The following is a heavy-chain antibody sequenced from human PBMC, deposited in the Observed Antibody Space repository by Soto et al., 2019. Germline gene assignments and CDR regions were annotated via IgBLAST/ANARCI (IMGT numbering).Heavy chain of an antibody. CDR2: ISAYNGNT. J-gene: IGHJ3*02. Sequence: QVQLVQSGAEVKKPGASVKVSCKASGYTFTSYGISWVRQAPGQGLEWMGWISAYNGNTNYAQKLQGRVTMTTDTSASTAYMELRSLRSDDKAVYYCARDSGESIFGVVTTDAFDIWGQGTMVTVSS. V-gene: IGHV1-18*01. CDR3: ARDSGESIFGVVTTDAFDI. CDR1: GYTFTSYG. D-gene: IGHD3-3*01.